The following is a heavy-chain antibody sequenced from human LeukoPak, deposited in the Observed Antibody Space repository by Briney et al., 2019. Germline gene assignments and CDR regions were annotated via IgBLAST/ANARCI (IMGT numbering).Heavy chain of an antibody. CDR3: ASRMYGSSGRYFHH. V-gene: IGHV4-28*01. J-gene: IGHJ1*01. CDR2: IHYSGSA. CDR1: GYSISSNNW. D-gene: IGHD6-13*01. Sequence: SDTLSLTCGVSGYSISSNNWWGWIRQPPGKGLEWIGYIHYSGSAYYNPSLKSRVTMSVDTSKNQFSLKLNSVTAVDTAVYYCASRMYGSSGRYFHHWGRGTLVTVSS.